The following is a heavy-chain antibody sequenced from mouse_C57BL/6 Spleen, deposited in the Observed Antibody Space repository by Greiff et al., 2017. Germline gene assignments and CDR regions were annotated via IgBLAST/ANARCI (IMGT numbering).Heavy chain of an antibody. CDR3: ARQGYDEDFDY. J-gene: IGHJ2*01. CDR1: GFTFSSYG. Sequence: EVKLVESGGDLVKPGGSLKLSCAASGFTFSSYGLSWVRQTPDKRLEWVATISSGGSYTYYPDSVKGRFTISRDNAKNTLYLQMSSLKSENTAMYYCARQGYDEDFDYWGQGTTLTVSS. V-gene: IGHV5-6*02. CDR2: ISSGGSYT. D-gene: IGHD2-3*01.